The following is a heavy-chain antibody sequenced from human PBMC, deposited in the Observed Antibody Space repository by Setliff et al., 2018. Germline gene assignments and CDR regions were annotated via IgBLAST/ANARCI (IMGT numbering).Heavy chain of an antibody. CDR1: GFTFSSYA. CDR2: IWDDGGKK. V-gene: IGHV3-33*08. J-gene: IGHJ4*02. CDR3: ARTCSGSGCYAGLES. Sequence: PGGSLRLSCAASGFTFSSYAMTWVRQAPGKGLEWVAVIWDDGGKKYHADSVKGRFTISRDNSKNTLYLEMNSLRAEDTAVYYCARTCSGSGCYAGLESWGQGTPVTVSS. D-gene: IGHD2-15*01.